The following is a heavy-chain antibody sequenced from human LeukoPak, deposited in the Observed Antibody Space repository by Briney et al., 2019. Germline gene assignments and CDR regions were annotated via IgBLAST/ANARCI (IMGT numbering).Heavy chain of an antibody. J-gene: IGHJ6*02. V-gene: IGHV3-53*01. CDR1: GFTVSSNY. CDR2: IYGGGKT. CDR3: ARDQATMIRNGFDV. D-gene: IGHD3-10*01. Sequence: PGGSLGLSCAASGFTVSSNYMNWVRQAPGKGLEWVSVIYGGGKTYYADSVKGRFTLSRDNSKNMLFLQMNGLRVEDTAVCYCARDQATMIRNGFDVWGQGTTVTVSS.